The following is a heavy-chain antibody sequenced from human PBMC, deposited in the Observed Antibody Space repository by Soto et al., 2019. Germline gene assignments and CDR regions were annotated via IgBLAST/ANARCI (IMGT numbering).Heavy chain of an antibody. D-gene: IGHD2-15*01. CDR2: ISYDGSNK. Sequence: QVQLVGSGGGVVQPGRSLRLSCAASGFTFSSYGMHWVRQAPGKGLEWVAVISYDGSNKYYADSVKGRFTISRDNSKNTLYLQMNSLRAEDTAVYYCAKPIPNCSGGSCYPYYYYYGMDVWGQGTTVTVSS. CDR3: AKPIPNCSGGSCYPYYYYYGMDV. J-gene: IGHJ6*02. V-gene: IGHV3-30*18. CDR1: GFTFSSYG.